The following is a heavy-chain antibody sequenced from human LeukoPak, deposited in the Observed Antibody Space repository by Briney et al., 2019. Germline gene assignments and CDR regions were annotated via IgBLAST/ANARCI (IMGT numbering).Heavy chain of an antibody. V-gene: IGHV4-4*09. CDR3: ARSSPPNGYYYYYMDV. CDR1: GGSISSYY. J-gene: IGHJ6*03. Sequence: KSSETLSLTCTVSGGSISSYYWSWIRQPPGKGLEWIGYIYHSGSTYYNPSLKSRVTISVDRSKNQFSLKLSSVTAADTAVYYCARSSPPNGYYYYYMDVWGKGTTVTVSS. D-gene: IGHD2-8*01. CDR2: IYHSGST.